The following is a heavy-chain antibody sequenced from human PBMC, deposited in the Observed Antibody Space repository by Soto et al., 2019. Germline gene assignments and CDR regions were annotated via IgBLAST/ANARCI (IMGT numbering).Heavy chain of an antibody. V-gene: IGHV4-59*01. CDR2: IYYSGST. Sequence: PSETLSLTCTVSGGSISSYYWSWIRQPPGKGLEWIGYIYYSGSTNYNPSLESRVTISVDTSKNQFSLKLSSVTAADTAVYYCARVYDILTGEIDYWGQGTLVTVSS. CDR1: GGSISSYY. CDR3: ARVYDILTGEIDY. J-gene: IGHJ4*02. D-gene: IGHD3-9*01.